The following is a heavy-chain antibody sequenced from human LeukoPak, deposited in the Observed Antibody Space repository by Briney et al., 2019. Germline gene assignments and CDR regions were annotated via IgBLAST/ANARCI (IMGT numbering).Heavy chain of an antibody. CDR1: GYTFTSYA. V-gene: IGHV1-3*01. D-gene: IGHD3-22*01. J-gene: IGHJ4*02. CDR2: INAGNGNT. CDR3: ARVPSYYYDSSGYSY. Sequence: ASVKVSCKASGYTFTSYAMHWVRQAPGQRLEWMGWINAGNGNTKYSQKFQGRVTITADESTSTAYMELSSLRSEDTAVYYCARVPSYYYDSSGYSYWGQGTLVTVSS.